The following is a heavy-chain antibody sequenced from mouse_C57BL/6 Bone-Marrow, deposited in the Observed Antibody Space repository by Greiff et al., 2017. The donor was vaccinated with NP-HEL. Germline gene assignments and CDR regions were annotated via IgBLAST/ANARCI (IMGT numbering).Heavy chain of an antibody. Sequence: VQLQQSGAELARPGASVKLSCKASGYTFTSYGISWVKQRTGQGLEWIGEIYPRSGNTYYTEKFKGKATLTADKSSSTAYMELRSLTSEDSAVYFCARYSNYAMDYWGQGTSVTVSS. CDR1: GYTFTSYG. CDR2: IYPRSGNT. V-gene: IGHV1-81*01. CDR3: ARYSNYAMDY. D-gene: IGHD2-5*01. J-gene: IGHJ4*01.